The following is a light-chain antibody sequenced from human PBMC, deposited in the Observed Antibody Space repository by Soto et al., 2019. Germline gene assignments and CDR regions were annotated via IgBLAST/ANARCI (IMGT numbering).Light chain of an antibody. Sequence: EIILTQSPGTLSLSPGERATLSCRGNQRLSREFLAWYQQKPGQAPRLLMYQTSSRASGVPDRFSGSGSGTDFTLTISGLEPEDSAVYYCQHYGGSPAYTFGQGTKLEI. CDR3: QHYGGSPAYT. CDR2: QTS. V-gene: IGKV3-20*01. CDR1: QRLSREF. J-gene: IGKJ2*01.